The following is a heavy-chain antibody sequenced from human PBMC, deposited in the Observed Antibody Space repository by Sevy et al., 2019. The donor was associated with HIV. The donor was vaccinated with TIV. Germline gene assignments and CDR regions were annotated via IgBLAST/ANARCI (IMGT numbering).Heavy chain of an antibody. D-gene: IGHD1-26*01. Sequence: ASVKVSCKASGYTFTNYHITWVRQAPGQGLEWMGWITPNNGNTNYARRLQGRVTMTTDKSTATAYMELKNLTSDDTAVYFCARAPSGSQAPGQYFHHWGQGTLVTVSS. CDR2: ITPNNGNT. V-gene: IGHV1-18*01. CDR3: ARAPSGSQAPGQYFHH. CDR1: GYTFTNYH. J-gene: IGHJ1*01.